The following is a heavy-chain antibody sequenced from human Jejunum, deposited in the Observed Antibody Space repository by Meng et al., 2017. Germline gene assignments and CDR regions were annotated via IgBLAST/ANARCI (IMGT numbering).Heavy chain of an antibody. CDR1: GYTFTTYW. CDR2: FNPGNSDT. J-gene: IGHJ3*02. D-gene: IGHD1/OR15-1a*01. CDR3: ARRPNKRGDAFDI. Sequence: GESLKISCQGSGYTFTTYWIVWVRQMPGKGLEWMGIFNPGNSDTRNNPSFQSQVTMSADNSVSTAYLQWSSLEASDTAMYYCARRPNKRGDAFDIWGQGTMVTVSS. V-gene: IGHV5-51*01.